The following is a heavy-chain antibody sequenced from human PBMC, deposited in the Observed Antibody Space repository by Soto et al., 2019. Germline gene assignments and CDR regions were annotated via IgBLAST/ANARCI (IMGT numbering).Heavy chain of an antibody. V-gene: IGHV3-23*01. CDR1: GLHFSSYA. D-gene: IGHD6-19*01. Sequence: VGSLSLSYAASGLHFSSYAMSWVRPAPGKGLEWVSAISGSGGSTYYADSVKGRFTISRDNSKNTLYLQMNSLRAEDTAVYYCEKDKKAWLATLDYWGQGTLVTVSA. CDR3: EKDKKAWLATLDY. J-gene: IGHJ4*02. CDR2: ISGSGGST.